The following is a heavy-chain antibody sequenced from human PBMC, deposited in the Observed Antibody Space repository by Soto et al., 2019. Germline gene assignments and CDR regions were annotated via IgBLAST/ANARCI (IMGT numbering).Heavy chain of an antibody. CDR2: IYYSGST. D-gene: IGHD3-10*01. V-gene: IGHV4-31*03. Sequence: QVQLQESGPGLVKPSQTLSLTCTVSGGSISSGGYYWSWIRQHPGKGLEWIGYIYYSGSTYYNPSLKSRVTRSVDTSKNQFSLKLSSVTAADTAVYYCAREGGSVGITMVRGFHNWFDPWGQGTLVTVSS. J-gene: IGHJ5*02. CDR1: GGSISSGGYY. CDR3: AREGGSVGITMVRGFHNWFDP.